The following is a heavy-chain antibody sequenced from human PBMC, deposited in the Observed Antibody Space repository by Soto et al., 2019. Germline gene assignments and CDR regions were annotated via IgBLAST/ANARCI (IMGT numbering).Heavy chain of an antibody. D-gene: IGHD3-22*01. CDR3: AKDSEQNYYDSSGYSDAFDI. CDR1: GFTFSIYA. J-gene: IGHJ3*02. Sequence: GSLRLSCAASGFTFSIYAMSWVLQAPWKGLEWVSAISGSGGSTYYADSVKGRFTISRDNSKNTLYLQMNSLRAEDTAVYYCAKDSEQNYYDSSGYSDAFDIWGQGTMVTVSS. V-gene: IGHV3-23*01. CDR2: ISGSGGST.